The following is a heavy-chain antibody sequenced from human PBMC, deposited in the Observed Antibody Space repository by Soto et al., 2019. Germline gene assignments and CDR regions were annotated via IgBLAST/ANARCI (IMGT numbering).Heavy chain of an antibody. J-gene: IGHJ4*02. Sequence: HEHLVQSGAEVKRPGASLKVSCKASGYSFTGYYIHWVRQAPGQGLEWMGWINPDSGATNYAQNFQGRVTLTSDTSISTASMDLTSLTSGDPAVYYCARGDYGTGGYPFPYFDYWGQGTLVIVYS. CDR1: GYSFTGYY. D-gene: IGHD2-8*02. V-gene: IGHV1-2*02. CDR2: INPDSGAT. CDR3: ARGDYGTGGYPFPYFDY.